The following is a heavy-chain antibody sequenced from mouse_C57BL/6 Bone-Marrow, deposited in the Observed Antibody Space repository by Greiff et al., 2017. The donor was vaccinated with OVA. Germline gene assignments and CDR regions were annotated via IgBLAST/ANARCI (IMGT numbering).Heavy chain of an antibody. J-gene: IGHJ4*01. D-gene: IGHD2-4*01. CDR3: ASYYDYDFYAMDY. CDR2: IHPNSGST. CDR1: GYTFTSYW. Sequence: QVQLKQPGAELVKPGASVKLSCKASGYTFTSYWMHWVKQRPGQGLEWIGMIHPNSGSTNYNEKFKSKATLTVDKSSSTAYMQLSSLTSEDSAVYYCASYYDYDFYAMDYWGQGTSVTVSS. V-gene: IGHV1-64*01.